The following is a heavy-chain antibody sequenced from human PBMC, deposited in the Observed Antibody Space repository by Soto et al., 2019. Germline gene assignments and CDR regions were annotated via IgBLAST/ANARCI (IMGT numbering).Heavy chain of an antibody. CDR2: INPSGGST. J-gene: IGHJ4*02. CDR3: ARDWSERPLDY. V-gene: IGHV1-46*01. D-gene: IGHD1-1*01. CDR1: GYTFTSYY. Sequence: ASVKVSCKASGYTFTSYYMHWVRQAPGQGLEWMGIINPSGGSTSYAQKFQGRVTMTRDTSTSTVYMELSSLRSDDTAVYYCARDWSERPLDYWGQGTLITVSS.